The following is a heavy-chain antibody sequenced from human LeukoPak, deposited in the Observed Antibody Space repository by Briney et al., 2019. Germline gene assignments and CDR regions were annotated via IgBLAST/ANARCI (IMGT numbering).Heavy chain of an antibody. CDR1: GGSISSYY. D-gene: IGHD6-13*01. CDR2: IYYSGST. Sequence: SETLSLTCTVSGGSISSYYWSWIRQPPGKGLEWIGYIYYSGSTNYNPSRKSRVTISVDTSKNQFSLKLSSVTAADTAVYYCARQRYSNTWFDYWGQGTLVTVSS. V-gene: IGHV4-59*08. J-gene: IGHJ4*02. CDR3: ARQRYSNTWFDY.